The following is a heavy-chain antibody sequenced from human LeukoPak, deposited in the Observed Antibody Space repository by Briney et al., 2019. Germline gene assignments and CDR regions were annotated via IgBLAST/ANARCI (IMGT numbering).Heavy chain of an antibody. V-gene: IGHV4-38-2*02. CDR1: GYSISSGYE. CDR3: VRSEIDDYSRY. J-gene: IGHJ4*02. CDR2: ISQSGNT. Sequence: PLETLSLTCSVSGYSISSGYEWGWIRQPPGKRLEWIGSISQSGNTYDNLSLKSRVTMSVNTARNQFSLKLTSVTAADTAVYYCVRSEIDDYSRYWGRGTLVTVSS. D-gene: IGHD4-11*01.